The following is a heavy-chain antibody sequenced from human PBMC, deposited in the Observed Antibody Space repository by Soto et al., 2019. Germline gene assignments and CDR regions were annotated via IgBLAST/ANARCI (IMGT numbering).Heavy chain of an antibody. CDR1: GYTFTSYD. CDR2: MNPNSGNT. D-gene: IGHD3-16*01. V-gene: IGHV1-8*01. J-gene: IGHJ6*03. Sequence: QVQLVQSGAEVKKPGASVKVSCKASGYTFTSYDINWVRQATGQGLEWMGWMNPNSGNTGYAQKFQGRGTMTRTTSISTAYMELSSLTSEDPAVYYGERTRGRVTRHYYYMDVWGKGTTVTVSS. CDR3: ERTRGRVTRHYYYMDV.